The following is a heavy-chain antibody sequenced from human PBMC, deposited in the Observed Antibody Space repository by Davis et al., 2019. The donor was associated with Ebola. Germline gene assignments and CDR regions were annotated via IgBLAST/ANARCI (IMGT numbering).Heavy chain of an antibody. CDR3: ARGELLDI. J-gene: IGHJ3*02. D-gene: IGHD3-10*01. CDR1: GVSISSYY. Sequence: SETLSLTCTVSGVSISSYYWSWIRQPPGKGLEWIGYIYYSGSTNYNPSLKSRVTISVATSKNQFSLKLSSVTAADTADYYCARGELLDIWGQGTMVTVSS. CDR2: IYYSGST. V-gene: IGHV4-59*12.